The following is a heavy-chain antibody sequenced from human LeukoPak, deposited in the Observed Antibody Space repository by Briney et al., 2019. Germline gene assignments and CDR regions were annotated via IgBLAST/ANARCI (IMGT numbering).Heavy chain of an antibody. J-gene: IGHJ4*02. D-gene: IGHD6-13*01. Sequence: GGSLRLSCAASGFTFSSYDMHWVRQATGKGLEWVSAIGTAGDTYYPGSVKGRFAISRENAKNSLYLQMNSLRAGDTAVYYCARVDPYSSSWYGFDYWGQGTLVTVSS. V-gene: IGHV3-13*01. CDR1: GFTFSSYD. CDR3: ARVDPYSSSWYGFDY. CDR2: IGTAGDT.